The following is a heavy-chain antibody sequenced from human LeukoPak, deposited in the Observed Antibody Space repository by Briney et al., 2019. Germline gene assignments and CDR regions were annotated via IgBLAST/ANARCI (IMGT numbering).Heavy chain of an antibody. D-gene: IGHD3-22*01. CDR1: GFTFSSYA. J-gene: IGHJ6*02. Sequence: TGGSLRLSCAASGFTFSSYAMSWVRQAPGKGLEWVSAISGSGGSTYYADSVKGRFTISRDNAKNSLYLQMNSLRAEDTAVYYCAREYYYDSSGFYYYYYYGMDVWGQGTTVTVS. CDR2: ISGSGGST. V-gene: IGHV3-23*01. CDR3: AREYYYDSSGFYYYYYYGMDV.